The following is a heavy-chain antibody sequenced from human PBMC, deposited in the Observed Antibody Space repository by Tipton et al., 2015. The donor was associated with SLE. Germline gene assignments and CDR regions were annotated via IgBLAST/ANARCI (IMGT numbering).Heavy chain of an antibody. J-gene: IGHJ4*02. D-gene: IGHD6-19*01. Sequence: QVQLVQSGGEVKKEGASVKISCKTSGYDFSSHGIGWLRQAPGQRPEWMGWISPYNGVTAYSQRLQGRLTVTTETSTSTAFMELRSLTGDDTAVYYCARGGSGWVPFEYWGQGTLVTVSS. CDR3: ARGGSGWVPFEY. V-gene: IGHV1-18*04. CDR1: GYDFSSHG. CDR2: ISPYNGVT.